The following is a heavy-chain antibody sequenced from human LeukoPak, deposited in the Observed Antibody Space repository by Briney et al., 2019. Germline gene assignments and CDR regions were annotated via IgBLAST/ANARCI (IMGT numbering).Heavy chain of an antibody. J-gene: IGHJ6*02. Sequence: SETLSLTCTVSGGSISSYYWSWIRQPPGKGLEWIGYIYYSGSTNYNPSLKSRVTKSVDTSKNQFSLKLSSVTAADTAVYYCARAQGSKNCSSTSCRYYYYGMDVWGQGTTVTVPS. V-gene: IGHV4-59*01. D-gene: IGHD2-2*01. CDR2: IYYSGST. CDR3: ARAQGSKNCSSTSCRYYYYGMDV. CDR1: GGSISSYY.